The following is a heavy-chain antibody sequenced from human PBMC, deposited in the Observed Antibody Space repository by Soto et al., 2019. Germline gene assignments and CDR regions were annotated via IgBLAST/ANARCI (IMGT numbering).Heavy chain of an antibody. J-gene: IGHJ5*02. Sequence: GGSLRLSCAASGFTFGDYYMSWIRQAPGKGLEWVSYISSGVSPIYHADSVKGRFTTSRDNANNTLYLQMNSLRADDTAVYYCARGAIAAADPWGQGXLVTVYS. V-gene: IGHV3-11*01. CDR3: ARGAIAAADP. D-gene: IGHD6-13*01. CDR2: ISSGVSPI. CDR1: GFTFGDYY.